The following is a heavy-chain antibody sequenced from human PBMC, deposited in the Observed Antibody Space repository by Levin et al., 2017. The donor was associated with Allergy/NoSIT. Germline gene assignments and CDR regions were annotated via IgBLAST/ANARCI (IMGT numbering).Heavy chain of an antibody. CDR2: ISYDGSNK. CDR1: GFTFSSYA. J-gene: IGHJ4*02. Sequence: PGESLKISCAASGFTFSSYAMHWVRQAPGKGLEWVAVISYDGSNKYYADSVKGRFTISRDNSKNTLYLQMNSLRAEDTAVYFGGSSSWGFRAPIDYWGQGTLVTVSS. CDR3: GSSSWGFRAPIDY. V-gene: IGHV3-30-3*01. D-gene: IGHD6-13*01.